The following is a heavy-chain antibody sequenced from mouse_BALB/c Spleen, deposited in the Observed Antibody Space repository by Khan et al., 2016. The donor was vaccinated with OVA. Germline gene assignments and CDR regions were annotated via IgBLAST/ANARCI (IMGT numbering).Heavy chain of an antibody. J-gene: IGHJ4*01. V-gene: IGHV9-3*02. CDR2: TNTNTGEP. CDR3: ARSRWLLPAMDY. CDR1: GYTFTNYG. Sequence: QIQLVQSGPELKKPGETVKLSCKASGYTFTNYGMNWMKQTPGKGLKWMGWTNTNTGEPTYVEEFKGRFAFSWETSASTAYLQINNLKNEDTATYFCARSRWLLPAMDYWGQGTSVTVSS. D-gene: IGHD2-3*01.